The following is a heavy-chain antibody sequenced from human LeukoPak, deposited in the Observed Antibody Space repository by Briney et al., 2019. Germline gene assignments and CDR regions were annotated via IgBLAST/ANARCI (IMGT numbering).Heavy chain of an antibody. D-gene: IGHD4-17*01. J-gene: IGHJ4*02. CDR1: GYTFTSYG. Sequence: ASVKVSCKASGYTFTSYGISWVRPAPGQGLAWMGWISAYNGNTNYAQKLQGRVTMTTDTSTSTAYMELRSLRSDDTAVYYCARDSRNGDYTYWGQGTLVTVSS. CDR2: ISAYNGNT. CDR3: ARDSRNGDYTY. V-gene: IGHV1-18*01.